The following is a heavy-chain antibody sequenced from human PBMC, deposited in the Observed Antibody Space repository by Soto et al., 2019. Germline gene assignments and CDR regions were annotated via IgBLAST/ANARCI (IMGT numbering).Heavy chain of an antibody. D-gene: IGHD3-3*01. CDR3: ARDHLYYDFWSGPSPAYYYGMDV. CDR1: GGSISSYY. CDR2: IYTSGST. Sequence: SETLSLTYTVSGGSISSYYWSWIRQPAGKGLEWIGRIYTSGSTNYNPSLKSRVTMSVDTSKNQFSLKLSSVTAADTAVYYCARDHLYYDFWSGPSPAYYYGMDVWGQGTTVTVSS. V-gene: IGHV4-4*07. J-gene: IGHJ6*02.